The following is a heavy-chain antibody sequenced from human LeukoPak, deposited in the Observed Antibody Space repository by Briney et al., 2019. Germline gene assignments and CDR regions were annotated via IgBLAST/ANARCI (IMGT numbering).Heavy chain of an antibody. D-gene: IGHD4-23*01. J-gene: IGHJ4*02. CDR1: GFGFSTYG. CDR2: ISGYNGNT. V-gene: IGHV1-18*01. CDR3: AKSRGDQMTAVITPDDY. Sequence: ASVKVSCKASGFGFSTYGISWVRQAPGQGLEWMGWISGYNGNTNYAQNLQGRVTMTTDTSTSTAYMELTSLTSDDTAVYYCAKSRGDQMTAVITPDDYWGQGTLVTVSS.